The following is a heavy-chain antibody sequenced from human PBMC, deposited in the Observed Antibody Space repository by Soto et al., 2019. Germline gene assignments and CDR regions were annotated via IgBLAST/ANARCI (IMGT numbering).Heavy chain of an antibody. CDR1: GGSVSSTNW. CDR3: ARRYGDCFDY. V-gene: IGHV4-4*02. J-gene: IGHJ4*02. D-gene: IGHD4-17*01. Sequence: SETLSLTCAVSGGSVSSTNWWTWVRQPPGKRLEWIGEIYHSGSPTYSPSLRGRVTISVDTSKNQFSLKLSSVTAADTAVYYCARRYGDCFDYWGQGTLVTVSS. CDR2: IYHSGSP.